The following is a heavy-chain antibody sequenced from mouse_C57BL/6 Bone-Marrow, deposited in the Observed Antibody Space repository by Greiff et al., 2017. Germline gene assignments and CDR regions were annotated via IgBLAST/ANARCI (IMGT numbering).Heavy chain of an antibody. CDR3: ARPIYYGNYGYFDV. J-gene: IGHJ1*03. Sequence: VQLQQPGAELVRPGSSVKLSCKASGYTFTSYWMHWVKQRPIQGLEWIGNIDPSDSETHYNQKFKDKATLTVDKSSSTAYMQLSSLTSEDSAVYYCARPIYYGNYGYFDVRGTGTTVTVSS. V-gene: IGHV1-52*01. D-gene: IGHD2-1*01. CDR1: GYTFTSYW. CDR2: IDPSDSET.